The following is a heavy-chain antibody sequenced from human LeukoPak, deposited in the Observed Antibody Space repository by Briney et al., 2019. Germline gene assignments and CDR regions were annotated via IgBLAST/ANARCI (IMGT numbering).Heavy chain of an antibody. CDR1: GYTFTNYD. CDR3: ATQTWYSGSYYGYFQH. V-gene: IGHV1-2*04. J-gene: IGHJ1*01. D-gene: IGHD1-26*01. CDR2: INPNSGGT. Sequence: ASVKVSCKASGYTFTNYDANWVRQATGQGLEWMGWINPNSGGTNYAQKFQGWVTMTRDTSISTAYMELSRLRSDDTAVYYCATQTWYSGSYYGYFQHWGQGTLVTVSS.